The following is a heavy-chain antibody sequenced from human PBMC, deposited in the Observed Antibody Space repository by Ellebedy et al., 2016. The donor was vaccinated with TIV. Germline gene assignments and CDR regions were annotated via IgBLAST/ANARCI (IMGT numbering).Heavy chain of an antibody. J-gene: IGHJ5*01. CDR1: GFSFRSYW. D-gene: IGHD4-17*01. CDR2: IYQDGSEK. Sequence: PGGSLRLSCAASGFSFRSYWMSWVRQAPGKGLEWVANIYQDGSEKYYVDSVEGRFTISRDNANNILYLQMKSLRAEETAVYYCGRRGRYGDYAVHVNSWFDSWGQGTPVTVAP. CDR3: GRRGRYGDYAVHVNSWFDS. V-gene: IGHV3-7*01.